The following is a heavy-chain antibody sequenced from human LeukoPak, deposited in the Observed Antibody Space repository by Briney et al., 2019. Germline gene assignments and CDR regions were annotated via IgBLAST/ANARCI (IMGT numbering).Heavy chain of an antibody. J-gene: IGHJ6*03. CDR3: ARSAGHCNNGVCFTDYYIDV. Sequence: ASVKVSCKASGYTFKSFGITWVRQAPGQGLEWMGRINPNSGDPNYPQNFQGRVTMTRDTSISTAYMEMSSLTSDDTAVYYCARSAGHCNNGVCFTDYYIDVWGTGTTVTVSS. CDR2: INPNSGDP. V-gene: IGHV1-2*06. CDR1: GYTFKSFG. D-gene: IGHD2-8*01.